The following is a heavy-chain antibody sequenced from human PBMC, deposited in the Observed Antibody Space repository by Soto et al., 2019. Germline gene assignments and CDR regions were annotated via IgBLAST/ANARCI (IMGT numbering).Heavy chain of an antibody. CDR2: INSDGSSI. CDR1: GFAFSVYW. CDR3: ASRWSDSSSWYDWFCDL. V-gene: IGHV3-74*01. J-gene: IGHJ2*01. Sequence: EVQLVESGGGLVQSGGSLRLSCAASGFAFSVYWMHWVRQVPGKGLVWVSRINSDGSSIIYADSVKGRFTISRDNAKNTLYLQMNSLRPEDTAVYYCASRWSDSSSWYDWFCDLWGRGTLVTVSS. D-gene: IGHD6-13*01.